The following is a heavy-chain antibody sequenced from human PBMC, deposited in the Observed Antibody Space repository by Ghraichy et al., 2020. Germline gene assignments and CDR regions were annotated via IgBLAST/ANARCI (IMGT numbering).Heavy chain of an antibody. V-gene: IGHV1-69*13. CDR3: ASGPGMATLGGY. D-gene: IGHD5-24*01. CDR2: IIPIFGTA. J-gene: IGHJ4*02. CDR1: GGTFSSYA. Sequence: SVKVSCKASGGTFSSYAISWVRQAPGQGLEGMGGIIPIFGTANYAQKFQGRVTITADESTSTAYMELSSLRSEETAVYYWASGPGMATLGGYWGQGTLVTVSS.